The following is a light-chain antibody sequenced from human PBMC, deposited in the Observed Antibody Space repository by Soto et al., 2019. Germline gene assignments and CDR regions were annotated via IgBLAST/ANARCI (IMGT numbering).Light chain of an antibody. CDR1: SSDVGGYNY. CDR2: EVS. V-gene: IGLV2-8*01. J-gene: IGLJ1*01. Sequence: QSALTQHPSASGSPGQSVTISCTGTSSDVGGYNYVSWYQQHPGKAPKLMIYEVSKRPSGVPDRVSGSKSGNTASLTVSGLQAGDEADYYCSSYAGSNNFVFGTGTKVTVL. CDR3: SSYAGSNNFV.